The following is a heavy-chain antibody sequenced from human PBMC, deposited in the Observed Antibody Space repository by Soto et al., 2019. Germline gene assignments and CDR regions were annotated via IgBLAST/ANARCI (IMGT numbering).Heavy chain of an antibody. J-gene: IGHJ4*02. D-gene: IGHD3-10*01. Sequence: GASVKVSCKASGGTFSSYAISWVRQAPGQGLEWMGGIIPIFGTANYAQKFQGRVTMTTDTSTSTAYMELRSLRSDDTAAYYCARAARGPPHPPNDYWGQGTLVTVSS. CDR3: ARAARGPPHPPNDY. V-gene: IGHV1-69*05. CDR1: GGTFSSYA. CDR2: IIPIFGTA.